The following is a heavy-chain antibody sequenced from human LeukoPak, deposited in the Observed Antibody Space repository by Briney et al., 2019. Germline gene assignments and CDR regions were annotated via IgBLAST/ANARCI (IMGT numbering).Heavy chain of an antibody. V-gene: IGHV3-53*01. Sequence: QPGGSLRLSCAASGFTVSSNYMSWVRQAPGKGLEWVSVIYSGGSTYYADSVKGRFTISRDNSKNTLYLQMNSLRAEDTAVYYCARVNPVYDFWSGRNWFDPWGQGTLVTVSS. CDR2: IYSGGST. D-gene: IGHD3-3*01. CDR3: ARVNPVYDFWSGRNWFDP. J-gene: IGHJ5*02. CDR1: GFTVSSNY.